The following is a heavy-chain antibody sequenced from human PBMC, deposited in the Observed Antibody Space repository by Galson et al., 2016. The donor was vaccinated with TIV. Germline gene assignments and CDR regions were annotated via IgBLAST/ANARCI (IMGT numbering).Heavy chain of an antibody. D-gene: IGHD3-22*01. Sequence: SLRLSCAASGFTFSSHAITWVRQAPGKGLEWISAISGGGGSTYHTDSVKGRFTISRDNSKNTVFLQMNSRRGEDTAVYYCAKIDSSGYNYGGRFVYWGQGTLVTVSS. J-gene: IGHJ4*02. V-gene: IGHV3-23*01. CDR1: GFTFSSHA. CDR2: ISGGGGST. CDR3: AKIDSSGYNYGGRFVY.